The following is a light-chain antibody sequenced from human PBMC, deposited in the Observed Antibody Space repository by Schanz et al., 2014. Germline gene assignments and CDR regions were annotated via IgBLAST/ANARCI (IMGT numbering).Light chain of an antibody. V-gene: IGKV1-5*01. CDR3: QQYNSYSIT. CDR1: QSISTW. Sequence: DIQMTQSPSTLSASVGDRVTITCRASQSISTWLAWYQQKPGKAPKVLIYDASNLESGVPSRFSGSGSGTEFTLTISSLQPDDFATYYCQQYNSYSITFGQGTRLDIK. J-gene: IGKJ5*01. CDR2: DAS.